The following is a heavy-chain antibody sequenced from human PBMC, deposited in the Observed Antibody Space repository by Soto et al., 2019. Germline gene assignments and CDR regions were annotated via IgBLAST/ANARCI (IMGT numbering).Heavy chain of an antibody. CDR1: GFTFSSYG. J-gene: IGHJ6*02. Sequence: GGSLRLSCAASGFTFSSYGMHWVRQAPGKGLEWVAVISYDGSNKYYADSVKGRFTISRDNSKNTLYLQMNSLRAEDTAVYYCAKASTPEAPQWLVRVLMDVWGQGTTVTVSS. V-gene: IGHV3-30*18. CDR3: AKASTPEAPQWLVRVLMDV. D-gene: IGHD6-19*01. CDR2: ISYDGSNK.